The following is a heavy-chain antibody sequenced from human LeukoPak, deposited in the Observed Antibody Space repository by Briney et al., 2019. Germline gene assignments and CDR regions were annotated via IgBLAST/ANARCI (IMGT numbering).Heavy chain of an antibody. CDR2: TRNKANGYTT. J-gene: IGHJ6*02. Sequence: GGSLRLSCAASVFIFSDHYMDWARQAPGRGLEWVGRTRNKANGYTTEYAASVKGRFTISRDDSKNSLYLQMNSPKTEDTAVFYCARARVVVVAATLRYVMDVWGQGTTVTVSS. V-gene: IGHV3-72*01. CDR1: VFIFSDHY. D-gene: IGHD2-15*01. CDR3: ARARVVVVAATLRYVMDV.